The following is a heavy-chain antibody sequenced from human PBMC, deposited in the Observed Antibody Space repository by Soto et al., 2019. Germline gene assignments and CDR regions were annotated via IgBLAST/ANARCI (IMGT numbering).Heavy chain of an antibody. D-gene: IGHD5-18*01. CDR2: IIPMFGTA. CDR3: ASGIQLWLRRINNGYSG. Sequence: QVQLVQSGAEVKKPESSVKVSCKAPGGTFSTYAISWVRQAPGQGLEWMGGIIPMFGTANYAQRFQDRVTITPDESKNTVYMELSSLRSEDTAVYFCASGIQLWLRRINNGYSGWGQGTLVTVSS. V-gene: IGHV1-69*05. CDR1: GGTFSTYA. J-gene: IGHJ4*02.